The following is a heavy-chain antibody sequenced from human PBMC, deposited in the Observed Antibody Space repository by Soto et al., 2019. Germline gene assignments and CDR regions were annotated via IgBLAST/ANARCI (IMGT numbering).Heavy chain of an antibody. CDR1: GFTFSSYA. V-gene: IGHV3-23*01. J-gene: IGHJ4*02. CDR3: AKYVWAVAGYYYFDY. D-gene: IGHD6-19*01. CDR2: ISGSGGST. Sequence: PGGSLRLSCAASGFTFSSYAMSWVRRAPGKGLEWVSAISGSGGSTYYADSVKGRFTISRDNSKNTLYLQMNSLRAEDTAVYYCAKYVWAVAGYYYFDYWGQGTLVTVSS.